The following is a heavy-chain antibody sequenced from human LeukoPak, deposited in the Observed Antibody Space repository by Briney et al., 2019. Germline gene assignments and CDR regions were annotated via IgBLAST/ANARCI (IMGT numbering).Heavy chain of an antibody. D-gene: IGHD2-2*02. CDR3: ASTKRGKYCSSTSCYIFDY. CDR2: IYYSGST. V-gene: IGHV4-30-4*01. Sequence: SQTLSLTCTVSGGSISSGDCYWSWIRQPPGKGLEWIGYIYYSGSTYYNPSLKSRVTISVDTSKNQFSLKLSSVTAADTAVYYCASTKRGKYCSSTSCYIFDYWGQGTLVTVS. CDR1: GGSISSGDCY. J-gene: IGHJ4*02.